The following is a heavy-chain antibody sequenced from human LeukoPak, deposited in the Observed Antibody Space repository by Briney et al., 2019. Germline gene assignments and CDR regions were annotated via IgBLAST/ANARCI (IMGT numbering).Heavy chain of an antibody. CDR1: GYTFTGYY. CDR2: INPNSGGT. Sequence: ASVKVSCKASGYTFTGYYMHWVRQAPGQGLEWMGWINPNSGGTNYAQKFQGRVTMTRDTSISTAYMELRSLRSDDTAVYYCATHRSGYNFDYWGQGTLVTVSS. J-gene: IGHJ4*02. CDR3: ATHRSGYNFDY. D-gene: IGHD3-22*01. V-gene: IGHV1-2*02.